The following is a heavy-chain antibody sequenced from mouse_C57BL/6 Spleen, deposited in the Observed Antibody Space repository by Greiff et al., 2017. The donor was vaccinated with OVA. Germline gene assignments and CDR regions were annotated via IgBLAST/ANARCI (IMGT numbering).Heavy chain of an antibody. CDR3: ARDYDGYYDYAMDY. D-gene: IGHD2-3*01. J-gene: IGHJ4*01. CDR2: ISSGSSTI. Sequence: EVKVVESGGGLVKPGGSLKLSCAASGFTFSDYGMHWVRQAPEKGLEWVAYISSGSSTIYYAATVKGRFTISRDHAKNTLFLQMTSLRSEDTAMYYCARDYDGYYDYAMDYWGQGTSVTVSS. CDR1: GFTFSDYG. V-gene: IGHV5-17*01.